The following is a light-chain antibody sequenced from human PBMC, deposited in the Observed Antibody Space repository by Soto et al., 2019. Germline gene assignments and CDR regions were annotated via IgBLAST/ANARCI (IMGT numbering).Light chain of an antibody. CDR1: RSNIGAGYD. J-gene: IGLJ3*02. CDR2: GNT. Sequence: QSALTQPPSVSGAPGQRVTISCTGSRSNIGAGYDVHWYQHLPGTAPKLLIYGNTNRPSGVPDRFSGSKSGTSASLAITGLQAEDEADYYCQSYDSGLSGSVFGGGTKLTVL. CDR3: QSYDSGLSGSV. V-gene: IGLV1-40*01.